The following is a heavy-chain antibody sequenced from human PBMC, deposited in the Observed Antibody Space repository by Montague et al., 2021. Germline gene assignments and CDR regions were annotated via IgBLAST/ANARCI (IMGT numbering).Heavy chain of an antibody. Sequence: SETLSLTCSVSGDSINGWYWSWTRQPPGKGLEWIGSIYDSGSTNYNPSLKSRLTLSRDTSKNQVSLRLTSVTAAETAVYYCARSGGYCSGGRCDTFDYWGQGTLVTVSS. CDR2: IYDSGST. CDR3: ARSGGYCSGGRCDTFDY. V-gene: IGHV4-59*12. D-gene: IGHD2-15*01. CDR1: GDSINGWY. J-gene: IGHJ4*02.